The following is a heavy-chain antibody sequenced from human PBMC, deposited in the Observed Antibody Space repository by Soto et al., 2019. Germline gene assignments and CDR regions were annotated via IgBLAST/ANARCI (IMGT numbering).Heavy chain of an antibody. D-gene: IGHD2-2*02. CDR2: IIPIFGTA. CDR3: ARDPTQHYCSSTSCYKNYYYGMDV. V-gene: IGHV1-69*13. J-gene: IGHJ6*02. CDR1: GGTFSSYA. Sequence: SVKVSCKASGGTFSSYAISWVRQAPGQGLEWMGGIIPIFGTANYAQKFQGRVTITADESTSTAYMELSSLRSEDTAVYYCARDPTQHYCSSTSCYKNYYYGMDVWGQGTTVTVSS.